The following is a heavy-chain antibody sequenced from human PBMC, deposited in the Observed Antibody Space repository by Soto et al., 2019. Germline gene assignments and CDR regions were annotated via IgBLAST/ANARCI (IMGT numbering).Heavy chain of an antibody. CDR3: ARGGWITMVGGVKNWFDP. D-gene: IGHD3-10*01. Sequence: SETLSLTCTVSGGSISSYYWSWIRQPPGKGLEWIGYIYYSGSTNYNPSLKSRVTISVDTSKNQFSLKLSSVTAADTAVYYCARGGWITMVGGVKNWFDPWGRGTLVTVS. V-gene: IGHV4-59*01. J-gene: IGHJ5*02. CDR1: GGSISSYY. CDR2: IYYSGST.